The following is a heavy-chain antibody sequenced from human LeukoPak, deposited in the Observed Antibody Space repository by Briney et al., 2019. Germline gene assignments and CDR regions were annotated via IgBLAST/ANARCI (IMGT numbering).Heavy chain of an antibody. D-gene: IGHD6-19*01. Sequence: SETLSLTCTVSGGSISSSSYYWGWIRQPPGKGLEWIGSIYYSGSTYYNPSLKSGVTISVDTSKNQFSLKLSSVTAADTAVYYCARALSSGWFPSGYYYYYYMDVWGKGTTVTVSS. J-gene: IGHJ6*03. CDR2: IYYSGST. V-gene: IGHV4-39*07. CDR1: GGSISSSSYY. CDR3: ARALSSGWFPSGYYYYYYMDV.